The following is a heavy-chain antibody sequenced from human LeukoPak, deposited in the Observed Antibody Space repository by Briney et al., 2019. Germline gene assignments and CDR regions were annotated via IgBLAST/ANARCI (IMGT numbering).Heavy chain of an antibody. Sequence: GGSLRLSCAASGFTFSSYWMNWVRQAPGKGLEWVANIKQDGSEKYYVDSVKGRLTISRDNAKKSLYLQMNSLRAEDTAVYYCARVGGSYWGWFDPWGQGTLVTVSS. CDR1: GFTFSSYW. J-gene: IGHJ5*02. CDR2: IKQDGSEK. CDR3: ARVGGSYWGWFDP. V-gene: IGHV3-7*01. D-gene: IGHD1-26*01.